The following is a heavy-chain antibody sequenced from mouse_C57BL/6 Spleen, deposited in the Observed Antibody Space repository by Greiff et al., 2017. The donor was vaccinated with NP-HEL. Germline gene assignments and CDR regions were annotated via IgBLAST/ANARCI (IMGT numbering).Heavy chain of an antibody. J-gene: IGHJ1*03. D-gene: IGHD1-1*01. V-gene: IGHV3-6*01. CDR2: ISYDGSN. Sequence: EVQLQESGPGLVKPSQSLSLTCSVTGYSITSGYYWNWIRQFPGNKLEWMGYISYDGSNNYNPSLKNRISITRDTSKNQFFLKLNSVTTEDTATYYCARPYITTVVTGIDVWGTGTTVTVSS. CDR1: GYSITSGYY. CDR3: ARPYITTVVTGIDV.